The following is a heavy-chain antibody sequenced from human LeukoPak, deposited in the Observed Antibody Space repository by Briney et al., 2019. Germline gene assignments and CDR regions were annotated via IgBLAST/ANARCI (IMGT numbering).Heavy chain of an antibody. J-gene: IGHJ4*02. D-gene: IGHD6-13*01. V-gene: IGHV1-18*04. CDR1: GYTFTSYG. CDR3: ARDWDIAAAGKFDY. CDR2: ISAYNGNT. Sequence: GASVNVSCKASGYTFTSYGISWVRQAPGQGLEWMGWISAYNGNTNYAQKLQGRVTMTTDTSTSTAYMELRSLRSDDTAVYYCARDWDIAAAGKFDYWGQGTLVTVSS.